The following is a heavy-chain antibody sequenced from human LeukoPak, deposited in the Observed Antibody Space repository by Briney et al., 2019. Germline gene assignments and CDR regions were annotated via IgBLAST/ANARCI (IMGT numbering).Heavy chain of an antibody. D-gene: IGHD4-11*01. J-gene: IGHJ5*02. V-gene: IGHV3-48*02. Sequence: GGSLRLSCAASGFTFSSYAMSWVRQAPGKGLEWVSYISSSSSTMYYADSVRGRFTISRDNAKNSLYLQMNSLRDEDTAVYYCARVRLGTTSWFDPWGQGTLVTVSS. CDR2: ISSSSSTM. CDR1: GFTFSSYA. CDR3: ARVRLGTTSWFDP.